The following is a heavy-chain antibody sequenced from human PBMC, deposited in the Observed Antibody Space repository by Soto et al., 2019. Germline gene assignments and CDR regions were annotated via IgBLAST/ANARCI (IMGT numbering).Heavy chain of an antibody. Sequence: QVQLMQSGAEGKKPGASVKVSCKASGYTFTSYDINWVRQATGQGLEWMGWMNPNSGNTGYAQTFQGRVTMPRNTSISTAYMELSSLRSEDTAVYYCARAKTSYGMDVWGQGTTVTVSS. CDR2: MNPNSGNT. J-gene: IGHJ6*02. V-gene: IGHV1-8*01. CDR1: GYTFTSYD. CDR3: ARAKTSYGMDV.